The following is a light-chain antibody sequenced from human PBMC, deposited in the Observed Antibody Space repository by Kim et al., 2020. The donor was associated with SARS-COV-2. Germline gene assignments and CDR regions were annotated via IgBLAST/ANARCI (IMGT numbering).Light chain of an antibody. Sequence: APGKTARITCGGNNSGSKSVHWYQQRPGQAPVLVMYYDSERPSGIPERFSGSNSGNTATLTISRVEAGDEADYYCHVWDSSSDQVFGGGTKLTVL. CDR3: HVWDSSSDQV. CDR1: NSGSKS. V-gene: IGLV3-21*04. CDR2: YDS. J-gene: IGLJ3*02.